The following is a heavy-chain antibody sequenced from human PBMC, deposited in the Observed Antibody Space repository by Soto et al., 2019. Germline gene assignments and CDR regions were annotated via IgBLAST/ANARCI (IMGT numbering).Heavy chain of an antibody. V-gene: IGHV3-30-3*01. D-gene: IGHD6-13*01. CDR2: ISYDGSNK. J-gene: IGHJ4*02. Sequence: GGSLRLSCAASGFTFSSYAMHWVRQAPCKGLEWVAVISYDGSNKYYADSVKGRFTISRDNSKNTLYLQMNSLRAEDTAVYYCARGSGYSSSWYNHGDYWGQGTLVTVSS. CDR1: GFTFSSYA. CDR3: ARGSGYSSSWYNHGDY.